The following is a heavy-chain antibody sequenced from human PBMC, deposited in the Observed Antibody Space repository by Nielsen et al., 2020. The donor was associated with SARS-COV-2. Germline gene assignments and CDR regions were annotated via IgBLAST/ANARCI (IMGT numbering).Heavy chain of an antibody. D-gene: IGHD3-16*01. V-gene: IGHV3-48*03. CDR3: ARRRGLVDDHDLDV. CDR2: ISISGLII. Sequence: GESLKISCGASGFTFSSYEFNWVRQTPGKGLEWLSHISISGLIIYYADSVKGRFTISRDNSEGSLYLQMSRLRAEDTAIYYCARRRGLVDDHDLDVWGQGTTVIVSS. J-gene: IGHJ6*02. CDR1: GFTFSSYE.